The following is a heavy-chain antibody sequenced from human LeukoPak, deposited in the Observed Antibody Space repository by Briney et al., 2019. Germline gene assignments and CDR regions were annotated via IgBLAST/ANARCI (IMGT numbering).Heavy chain of an antibody. D-gene: IGHD3-10*01. J-gene: IGHJ4*02. V-gene: IGHV3-66*01. CDR2: IYTGGTT. CDR1: GFSRYW. Sequence: GGSLRLSCVASGFSRYWVNWFRQAPGKGLEWVSLIYTGGTTYYADSVQDRFTISRDTSNNIVYLQMNSLSAEDTAVYYCAGADASTWHGAKYWGQGTLVTVSS. CDR3: AGADASTWHGAKY.